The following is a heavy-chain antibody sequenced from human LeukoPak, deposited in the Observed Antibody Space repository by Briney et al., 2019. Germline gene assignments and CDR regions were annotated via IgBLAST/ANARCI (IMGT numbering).Heavy chain of an antibody. CDR2: ISYDESNK. J-gene: IGHJ6*03. CDR1: GFTFSSYG. V-gene: IGHV3-30*03. Sequence: HPGGSLRLSCAASGFTFSSYGMHWVRQAPGKGLEWVAVISYDESNKYYVDSVKGRFTISRDNSKNTLYLQMNSLRAEDTAVYYCARDLYYYYYMDVWGKGTTVTVSS. CDR3: ARDLYYYYYMDV.